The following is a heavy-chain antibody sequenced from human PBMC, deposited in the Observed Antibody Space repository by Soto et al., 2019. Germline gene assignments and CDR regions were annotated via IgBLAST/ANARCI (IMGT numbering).Heavy chain of an antibody. J-gene: IGHJ6*02. V-gene: IGHV1-18*01. CDR2: ISAYNGNT. CDR3: ARRAPPMDV. Sequence: QVQLVQSGAEVKKPGASVKVSCKASGYTFTSYGISWVRQAPGQGLEWMGWISAYNGNTKYAQKLQGRVTMTTDTTTRTAYIKLRILRSDDTAVYYCARRAPPMDVWGQGTTVTVSS. CDR1: GYTFTSYG.